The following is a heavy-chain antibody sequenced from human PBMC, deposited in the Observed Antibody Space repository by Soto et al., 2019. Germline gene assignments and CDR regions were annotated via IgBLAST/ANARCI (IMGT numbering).Heavy chain of an antibody. CDR2: ISGSGSTI. V-gene: IGHV3-11*01. J-gene: IGHJ4*02. CDR3: ARDGSGEDCSGGKCSTFDY. D-gene: IGHD2-15*01. CDR1: GFTFSDFF. Sequence: QVQVVESGGGLVKPGGSLRLSCAASGFTFSDFFMSWVRQAPGKGLEWIAYISGSGSTIRYADSVKGRITISRDNAKNPGSLKMNSVSAKDTAVYYCARDGSGEDCSGGKCSTFDYWGLGTLVTVSS.